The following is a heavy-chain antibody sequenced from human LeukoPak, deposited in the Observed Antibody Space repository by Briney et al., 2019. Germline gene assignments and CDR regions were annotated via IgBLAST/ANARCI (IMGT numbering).Heavy chain of an antibody. J-gene: IGHJ5*02. CDR2: IRYDGSNK. D-gene: IGHD3-10*01. V-gene: IGHV3-30*02. CDR3: ARARSYGSGSYRPGWFDP. CDR1: GFTFSSYG. Sequence: GGSLRLSCAAPGFTFSSYGMHWVRQAPGKGLEWVAFIRYDGSNKYYADSVKGRFTISRDNSKNTLYLQMNSLRAEDTAVYYCARARSYGSGSYRPGWFDPWGQGTLVTVSS.